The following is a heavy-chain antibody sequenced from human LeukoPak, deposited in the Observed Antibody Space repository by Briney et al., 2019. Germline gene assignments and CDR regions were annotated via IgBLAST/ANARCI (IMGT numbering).Heavy chain of an antibody. J-gene: IGHJ6*02. D-gene: IGHD2-2*01. CDR1: GGSISSYY. CDR2: IYYSGST. CDR3: ASTRYQLLPYYYYGMDV. Sequence: SETLSLTCTVSGGSISSYYWSWIRQPPGKGLEWIGYIYYSGSTNYNPSLKSRVTISVDTSKNQFSLKLSPVTAADTAVYYCASTRYQLLPYYYYGMDVWGQGTTVTVSS. V-gene: IGHV4-59*01.